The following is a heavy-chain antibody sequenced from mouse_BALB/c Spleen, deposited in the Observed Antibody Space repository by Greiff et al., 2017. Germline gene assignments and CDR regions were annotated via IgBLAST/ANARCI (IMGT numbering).Heavy chain of an antibody. J-gene: IGHJ3*01. CDR2: IWAGGST. V-gene: IGHV2-9*02. CDR1: EFSLTSYG. D-gene: IGHD4-1*01. CDR3: AREGTGTEGAFAY. Sequence: QVQLKESGPGLVAPSQSLSITCTVSEFSLTSYGVHWVRQPPGKGLEWLGVIWAGGSTNYNSALMSRLSISKDNSKSQVFLKMNSLQTDDTAMYYCAREGTGTEGAFAYWGQGTLVTVSA.